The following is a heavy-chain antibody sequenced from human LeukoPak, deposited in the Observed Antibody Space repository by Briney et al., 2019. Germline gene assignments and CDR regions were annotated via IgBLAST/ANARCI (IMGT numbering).Heavy chain of an antibody. CDR1: GLTFSRFE. J-gene: IGHJ4*02. CDR3: ARGGEIFDY. V-gene: IGHV3-48*03. Sequence: LTGGSLRLSCAASGLTFSRFEMNWVCQAPGKGPGWVSYISSSGSTIYYTDSVKGRFTISRDNAKNSLYLQMNSLRAEDTAVYYCARGGEIFDYWGQGALVTVSS. CDR2: ISSSGSTI.